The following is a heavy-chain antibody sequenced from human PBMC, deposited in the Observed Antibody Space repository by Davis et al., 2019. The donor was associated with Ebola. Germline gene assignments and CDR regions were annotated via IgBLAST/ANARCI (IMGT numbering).Heavy chain of an antibody. V-gene: IGHV1-18*01. D-gene: IGHD2-15*01. J-gene: IGHJ6*02. CDR3: ARGGYCSGGSCTRAYYYYGMDV. CDR1: GGTFSSYA. Sequence: ASVKVSCKASGGTFSSYAISWVRQAPGQGLEWMGWISAYNGNTNYAQKLQGRVTMTTDTSTSTAYMELRSLRSDDTAVYYCARGGYCSGGSCTRAYYYYGMDVWGQGTTVTVSS. CDR2: ISAYNGNT.